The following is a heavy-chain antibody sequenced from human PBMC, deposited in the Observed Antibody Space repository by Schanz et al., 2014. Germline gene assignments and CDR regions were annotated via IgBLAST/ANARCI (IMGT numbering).Heavy chain of an antibody. CDR2: ISSDGFNK. Sequence: VQLVGSGGGLVQPGGSLRLSCAASRFTFSTYAMHWVRQAPGKGLGWLAVISSDGFNKFYADSVKGRFTISRDNSKNTLYLQMNSLRTEDTALYFCATDYSGGGCHIWGQGTMVTVSS. J-gene: IGHJ3*02. CDR1: RFTFSTYA. V-gene: IGHV3-30*04. D-gene: IGHD6-19*01. CDR3: ATDYSGGGCHI.